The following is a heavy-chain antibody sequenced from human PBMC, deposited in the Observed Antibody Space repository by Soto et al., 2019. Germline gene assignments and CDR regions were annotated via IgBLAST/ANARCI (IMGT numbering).Heavy chain of an antibody. Sequence: GASVKVSCKVSGYTLTELSMHWVRQAPGKGLEWMGGFDPEDGETICAQKFQGRVTMTEDTSTDTAYMELSSLRSEDTAVYYCATGTDYGDYTGKYYYYYYMAVWGKGTTVTVSS. CDR1: GYTLTELS. J-gene: IGHJ6*03. CDR3: ATGTDYGDYTGKYYYYYYMAV. D-gene: IGHD4-17*01. CDR2: FDPEDGET. V-gene: IGHV1-24*01.